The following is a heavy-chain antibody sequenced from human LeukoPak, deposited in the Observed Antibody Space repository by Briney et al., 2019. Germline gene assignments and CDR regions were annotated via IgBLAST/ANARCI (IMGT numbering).Heavy chain of an antibody. D-gene: IGHD3-10*02. Sequence: GGSLRLSCAASGFTFSSYEMNWVRQAPGKGLEWGSYISSSGSTIYYAASVKGRFTIYRDKAKNSLYLQMNSLRAEDTAVYYCAELGITMIGGVWGKGTTVTISS. CDR2: ISSSGSTI. CDR3: AELGITMIGGV. J-gene: IGHJ6*04. V-gene: IGHV3-48*03. CDR1: GFTFSSYE.